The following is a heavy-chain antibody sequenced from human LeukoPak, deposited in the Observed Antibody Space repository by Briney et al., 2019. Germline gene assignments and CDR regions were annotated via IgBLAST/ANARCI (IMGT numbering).Heavy chain of an antibody. D-gene: IGHD5-24*01. V-gene: IGHV4-34*01. CDR3: ARGLLEMATNYYFDY. J-gene: IGHJ4*02. CDR2: INHSGST. Sequence: SETLSLTCAVYGGSFSGYYWSWIRQPPGKGLEWIGEINHSGSTNYNPSLKSRVTISVDTSKNQFSLKLSSVTAADTAVYYCARGLLEMATNYYFDYWGQGTLVTVSS. CDR1: GGSFSGYY.